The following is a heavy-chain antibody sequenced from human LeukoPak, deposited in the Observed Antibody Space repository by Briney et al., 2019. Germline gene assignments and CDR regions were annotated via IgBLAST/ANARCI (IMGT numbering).Heavy chain of an antibody. V-gene: IGHV3-7*01. CDR3: AKAGPMKLQHYFDY. CDR2: IKQDGSEK. Sequence: GGSLRLSCAASGFTFSSYEMNWVRQAPGKGLEWVANIKQDGSEKYYVDSVKGRFTISRDNAKNSLYLQMNSLRAEDTAVYYCAKAGPMKLQHYFDYWGQGTLVTVSS. D-gene: IGHD3-22*01. J-gene: IGHJ4*02. CDR1: GFTFSSYE.